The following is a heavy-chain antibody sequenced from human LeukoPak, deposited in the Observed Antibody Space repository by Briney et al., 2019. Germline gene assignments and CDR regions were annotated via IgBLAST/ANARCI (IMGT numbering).Heavy chain of an antibody. D-gene: IGHD6-13*01. V-gene: IGHV4-34*01. CDR3: ARGRTLYSSSRGNWFDP. J-gene: IGHJ5*02. CDR1: GFTFSNYG. Sequence: SGGSLRLSCVASGFTFSNYGMSWIRQPPGKGLEWIGEINHSGSTNYNPSLKSRVTISVDTSKNQFSLKLSSVTAADTAVYYCARGRTLYSSSRGNWFDPWGQGTLVTVSS. CDR2: INHSGST.